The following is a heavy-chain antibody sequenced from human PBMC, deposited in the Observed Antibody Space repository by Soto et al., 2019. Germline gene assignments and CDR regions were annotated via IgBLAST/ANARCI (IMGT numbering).Heavy chain of an antibody. CDR3: AKRAFCSGGSCYSPWYFDL. V-gene: IGHV3-23*01. CDR1: GFTFNSHA. Sequence: EVQLLESGGGLVQPGGSLRLSCAASGFTFNSHAMSWVRPAPGKGLEWVSAISGTGGSTYYADSVKGRFTISRDNSKNTLYLQMNSLRAEDTALYYCAKRAFCSGGSCYSPWYFDLWGRGTLVTVSS. CDR2: ISGTGGST. D-gene: IGHD2-15*01. J-gene: IGHJ2*01.